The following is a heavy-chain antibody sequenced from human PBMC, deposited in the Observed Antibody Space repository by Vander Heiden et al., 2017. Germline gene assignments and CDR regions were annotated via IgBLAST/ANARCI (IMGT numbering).Heavy chain of an antibody. Sequence: QVQLVQSGAEGKKPGSSVKVSCKASGGTFSSYAISWVRQAPGQGLEWMGGIIPILGIANYAQKFQGRVTITADKSTSTAYMELSSLRSEDTAVYYCARKYYDILTGYYTGNFDYWGQGTLVTVSS. CDR1: GGTFSSYA. J-gene: IGHJ4*02. D-gene: IGHD3-9*01. CDR2: IIPILGIA. CDR3: ARKYYDILTGYYTGNFDY. V-gene: IGHV1-69*10.